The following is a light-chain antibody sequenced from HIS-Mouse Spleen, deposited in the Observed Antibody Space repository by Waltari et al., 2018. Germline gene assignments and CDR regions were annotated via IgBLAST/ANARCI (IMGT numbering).Light chain of an antibody. V-gene: IGLV2-14*03. CDR3: SSYTSSSTYV. CDR1: SSDVGGYNY. CDR2: DVS. J-gene: IGLJ1*01. Sequence: QSALTQPASVSGSPGQSITISCTGTSSDVGGYNYVSWYQQHPGQPPKLLMYDVSNRPSGVSNLLSGSQSGNTASLTISGLQAEDEADYYCSSYTSSSTYVFGTGTKVTVL.